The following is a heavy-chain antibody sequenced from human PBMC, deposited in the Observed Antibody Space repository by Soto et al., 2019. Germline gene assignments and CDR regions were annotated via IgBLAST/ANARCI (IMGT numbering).Heavy chain of an antibody. CDR2: VYYTGGT. CDR1: GDSISTFY. Sequence: PSETLSLTCTVSGDSISTFYWGWMRQSPGEEREWMGYVYYTGGTNYNPSLKIRVTISVDMSKNQFSLKLTSANAADTAFYYCERGRTLRNYPADPSDYFYFFDYWGQGPQVTVSS. V-gene: IGHV4-59*01. J-gene: IGHJ4*02. D-gene: IGHD3-22*01. CDR3: ERGRTLRNYPADPSDYFYFFDY.